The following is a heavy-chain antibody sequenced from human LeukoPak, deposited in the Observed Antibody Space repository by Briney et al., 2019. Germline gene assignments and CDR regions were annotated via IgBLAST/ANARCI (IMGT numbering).Heavy chain of an antibody. CDR3: AKDKASAAAGMFDY. D-gene: IGHD6-13*01. Sequence: RGSLRLSCAASGFTFSSYWMSWVRQAPGKGLEWVANIKQDGSEKYYVDSVKGRFTISRDNAKNSLYLQMNSLRAEDTAVYYCAKDKASAAAGMFDYWGQGTLVTVSS. J-gene: IGHJ4*02. CDR2: IKQDGSEK. CDR1: GFTFSSYW. V-gene: IGHV3-7*03.